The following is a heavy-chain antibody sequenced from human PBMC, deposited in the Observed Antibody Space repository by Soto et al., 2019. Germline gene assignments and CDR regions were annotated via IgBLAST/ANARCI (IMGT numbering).Heavy chain of an antibody. CDR1: GYTFTSYN. Sequence: QVQLVQSGAEVKKPGASVKVSCKASGYTFTSYNIHWVRQAPGQGLEWVGMINPRGFFTTYAQKFQGRVTMTRDTSTTVVYMELTNLRSEDTAMDYCARAAGLFGDLFWFDPWGQGTLVSVSS. J-gene: IGHJ5*02. CDR2: INPRGFFT. CDR3: ARAAGLFGDLFWFDP. V-gene: IGHV1-46*01. D-gene: IGHD3-10*02.